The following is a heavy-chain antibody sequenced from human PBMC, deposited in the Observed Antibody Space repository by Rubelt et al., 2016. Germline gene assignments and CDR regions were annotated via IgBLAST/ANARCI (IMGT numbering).Heavy chain of an antibody. CDR3: ARIPGSGSSEINWFDP. D-gene: IGHD3-10*01. CDR2: IDPSDSYT. CDR1: GYSFTSYW. V-gene: IGHV5-10-1*03. J-gene: IGHJ5*02. Sequence: EVQLVQSGAEVKKPGESLRISCKGSGYSFTSYWISWVRQMPGKGLEWMGRIDPSDSYTNYSPPSQGQATTSAAKSTSTAYLQWSSLKASDTAMYYCARIPGSGSSEINWFDPWGQGTLVTVSS.